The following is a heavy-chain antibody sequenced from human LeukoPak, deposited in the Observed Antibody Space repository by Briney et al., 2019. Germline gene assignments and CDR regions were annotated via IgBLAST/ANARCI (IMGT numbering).Heavy chain of an antibody. CDR2: MDTSGHT. CDR1: GGSISGYY. V-gene: IGHV4-4*07. CDR3: ARHWSHSVAQFGRSYWFDP. D-gene: IGHD2-15*01. J-gene: IGHJ5*02. Sequence: KPSETLSRTCIVSGGSISGYYWSWIRQPAGKGLEWIGHMDTSGHTNYNSSLMSRVTMSVDTSKNQFSLRLTSVTAADTAVYYCARHWSHSVAQFGRSYWFDPWGQGTLVTVSS.